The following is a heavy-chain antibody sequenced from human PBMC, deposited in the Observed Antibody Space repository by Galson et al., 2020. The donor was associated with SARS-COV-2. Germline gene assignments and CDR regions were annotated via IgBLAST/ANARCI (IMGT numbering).Heavy chain of an antibody. V-gene: IGHV4-31*03. J-gene: IGHJ4*02. Sequence: ETSETLSLTCTVSGGSISSGGYYWSWIRQHPGKGLEWIGYIYYSGSTYYNPSLKSRVTISVDTSKNQFSLKLSSVTAAYTAVYYCARVETPHYYDSSGIDYWGQGTLVTVSS. CDR1: GGSISSGGYY. CDR3: ARVETPHYYDSSGIDY. D-gene: IGHD3-22*01. CDR2: IYYSGST.